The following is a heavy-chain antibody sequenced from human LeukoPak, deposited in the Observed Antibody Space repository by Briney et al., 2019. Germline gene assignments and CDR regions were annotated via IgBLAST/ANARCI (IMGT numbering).Heavy chain of an antibody. CDR3: ARATVASPSFDY. CDR1: GGSFSGYY. Sequence: SETLSLTCAVYGGSFSGYYWSWIRQPPGKGLEWIGEINHSGSTNYNPSLKSLVTISVDTSKNQFSLKLSSVTAADTAVYYCARATVASPSFDYWGQGTLVTVSS. V-gene: IGHV4-34*01. J-gene: IGHJ4*02. CDR2: INHSGST. D-gene: IGHD6-19*01.